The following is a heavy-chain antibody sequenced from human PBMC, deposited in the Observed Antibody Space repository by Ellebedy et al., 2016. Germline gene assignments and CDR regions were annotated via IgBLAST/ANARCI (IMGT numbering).Heavy chain of an antibody. CDR2: MSYTGST. Sequence: SETLSLTXTVSGDSISSSNSYWNWIRQHPGRGLEWIGYMSYTGSTFYNPSLKSRITISVDTSKNNFSLRLNSVTVADTAVYYCARDRRDGFLLDALDIWGQGTVVTVFS. D-gene: IGHD5-24*01. CDR3: ARDRRDGFLLDALDI. CDR1: GDSISSSNSY. J-gene: IGHJ3*02. V-gene: IGHV4-31*03.